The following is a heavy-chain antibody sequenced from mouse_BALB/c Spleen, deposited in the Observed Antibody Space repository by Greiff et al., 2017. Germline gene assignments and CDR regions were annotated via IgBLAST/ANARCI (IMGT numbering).Heavy chain of an antibody. Sequence: VQLQQSGPELVKPGASVKMSCKASGYTFTSYVMHWVKQKPGQGLEWIGYINPYNDGTKYNEKFKGKATLTSDKSSSTAYMELSSLTSEDSAVYYCARMASTLKNAMDYWGQGTSVTVSS. D-gene: IGHD6-1*01. CDR3: ARMASTLKNAMDY. CDR2: INPYNDGT. J-gene: IGHJ4*01. CDR1: GYTFTSYV. V-gene: IGHV1-14*01.